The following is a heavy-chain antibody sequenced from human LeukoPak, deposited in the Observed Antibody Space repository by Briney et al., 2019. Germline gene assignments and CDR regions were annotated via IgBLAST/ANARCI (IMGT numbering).Heavy chain of an antibody. J-gene: IGHJ4*02. V-gene: IGHV3-21*01. CDR3: ARDPDYGDNSGYFDY. CDR2: ISSSSNYV. CDR1: GFTFSNYR. Sequence: GRTLRLSCAASGFTFSNYRMNWVRQAPGKGLEWVSSISSSSNYVYYADSVQGRFTISRDNAKNSLYLQMNSLRAEDTAVYYCARDPDYGDNSGYFDYWGQGTLVTVSS. D-gene: IGHD4-23*01.